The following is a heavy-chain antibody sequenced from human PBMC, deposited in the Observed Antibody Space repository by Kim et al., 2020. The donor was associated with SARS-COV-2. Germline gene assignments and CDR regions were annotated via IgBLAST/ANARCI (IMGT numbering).Heavy chain of an antibody. J-gene: IGHJ3*02. CDR1: GFTFSSYW. D-gene: IGHD3-22*01. CDR2: INSDGSST. V-gene: IGHV3-74*01. CDR3: ARGSSGRSPRSFDI. Sequence: GGSLRLSCEASGFTFSSYWMHWVRQAPGKGLLWVSRINSDGSSTTYADSVKGRFTLSRDNAKNTLYLQMNSLRAEDTAVYYCARGSSGRSPRSFDIWGQG.